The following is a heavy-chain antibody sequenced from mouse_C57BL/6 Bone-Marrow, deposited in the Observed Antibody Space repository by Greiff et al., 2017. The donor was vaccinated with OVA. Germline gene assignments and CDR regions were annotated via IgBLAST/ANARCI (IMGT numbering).Heavy chain of an antibody. Sequence: EVKLVESGGGLVQPGGSMKLSCVASGFTFSNYWMNWVRQSPEKGLEWVAQIRLKSDNYATHSAESVKGRFTISRDDSKSSVYLQMNNLRAEDTGIYYCPPIYYYGSSPDRAYYFDYWGQGTTLTVSS. CDR1: GFTFSNYW. CDR2: IRLKSDNYAT. CDR3: PPIYYYGSSPDRAYYFDY. J-gene: IGHJ2*01. D-gene: IGHD1-1*01. V-gene: IGHV6-3*01.